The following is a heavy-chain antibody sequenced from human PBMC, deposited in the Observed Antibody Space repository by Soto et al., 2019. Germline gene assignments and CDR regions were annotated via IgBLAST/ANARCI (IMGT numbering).Heavy chain of an antibody. CDR2: IKSTKDGGGR. Sequence: EVQVVESGGDLVESGGSLRLSCVTSGFMFSSAWMSWVRQAPGKGLEWVARIKSTKDGGGRDYAAPVNGRFSISRDDSKSTVYLQMNSLRVEDTALYYCVEGWNDFWGQGTLVTVSS. CDR1: GFMFSSAW. V-gene: IGHV3-15*01. CDR3: VEGWNDF. D-gene: IGHD1-1*01. J-gene: IGHJ4*02.